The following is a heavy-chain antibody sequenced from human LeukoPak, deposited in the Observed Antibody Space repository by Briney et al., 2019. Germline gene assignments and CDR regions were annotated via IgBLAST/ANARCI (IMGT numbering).Heavy chain of an antibody. J-gene: IGHJ5*02. V-gene: IGHV4-34*01. Sequence: SETLSLTCTVSGGSISSYYWSWIRQPPGKGLEWIGEINHSGSTNYNPSLKSRVTISVDTSKNQFSLKLSSVTAADTAVYYCARGGWGYCSGGSCYSKTNWFDPWGQGTLVTVSS. CDR2: INHSGST. CDR1: GGSISSYY. CDR3: ARGGWGYCSGGSCYSKTNWFDP. D-gene: IGHD2-15*01.